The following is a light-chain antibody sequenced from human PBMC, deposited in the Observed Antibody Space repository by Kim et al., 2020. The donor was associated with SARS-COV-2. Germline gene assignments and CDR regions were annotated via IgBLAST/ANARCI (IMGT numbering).Light chain of an antibody. CDR1: SLRSYY. Sequence: SSELTQDPAVSVALGQTVRITCQEDSLRSYYASWYQQKPGQAPVLVIYGKNNRPSGIPDRFSGSSSGNTASLTITGAQVEDEADYYCNSRDSSGNHWVFGGGTQLTVL. CDR3: NSRDSSGNHWV. CDR2: GKN. V-gene: IGLV3-19*01. J-gene: IGLJ3*02.